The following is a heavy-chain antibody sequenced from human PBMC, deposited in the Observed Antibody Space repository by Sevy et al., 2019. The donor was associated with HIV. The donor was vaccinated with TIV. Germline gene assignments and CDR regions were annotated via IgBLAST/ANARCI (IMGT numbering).Heavy chain of an antibody. CDR2: ISYDGSNK. D-gene: IGHD3-22*01. J-gene: IGHJ1*01. CDR1: GFTFSSYA. CDR3: ARAREDSSGYYYAEYFQH. Sequence: GGSLRLSCAASGFTFSSYAMHWVRQAPGKGLEWVAVISYDGSNKYYADSVKGRFTNSRDNSKNTLYLQMNSLRAEDTPVYYCARAREDSSGYYYAEYFQHWGQGTLVTVSS. V-gene: IGHV3-30-3*01.